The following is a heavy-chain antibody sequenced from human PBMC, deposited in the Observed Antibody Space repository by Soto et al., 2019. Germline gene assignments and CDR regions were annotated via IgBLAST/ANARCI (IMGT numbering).Heavy chain of an antibody. D-gene: IGHD3-10*01. CDR2: ISGSGGST. CDR1: GVTFSSYA. Sequence: GGSLRLSCAASGVTFSSYAMSWVRQAPGKGLEWVSAISGSGGSTYYADSVKGRFTISRDNSKNTLYLQMNSLRAEDTAVYYCAKDRDYYGSGSSIWGQGTMVTVSS. J-gene: IGHJ3*02. CDR3: AKDRDYYGSGSSI. V-gene: IGHV3-23*01.